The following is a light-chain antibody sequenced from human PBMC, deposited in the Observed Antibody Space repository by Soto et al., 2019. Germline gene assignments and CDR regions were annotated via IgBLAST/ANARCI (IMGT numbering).Light chain of an antibody. CDR3: QQTYRGGM. J-gene: IGKJ1*01. V-gene: IGKV1-39*01. CDR1: QSISDY. CDR2: AAS. Sequence: DIQVTQSPSSLSASVGDRVTIICRASQSISDYLNWYQQKPGQAPKLLIYAASSLQSGVPSRFSGTTSGTDFSLTISSLQPEDFATYYCQQTYRGGMFGQGTKVDIK.